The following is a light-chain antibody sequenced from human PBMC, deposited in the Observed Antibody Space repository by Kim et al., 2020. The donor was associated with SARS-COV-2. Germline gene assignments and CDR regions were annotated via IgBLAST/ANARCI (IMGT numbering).Light chain of an antibody. CDR3: QHTFSNFPLT. V-gene: IGKV1-39*01. J-gene: IGKJ4*01. Sequence: AVGNRVTITCRASQSINNYLSWYQQKPGKAPKLLSHGASSLQDGVPSRFSGSGSGTDFTLTMASLQPDDSATYYCQHTFSNFPLTFGGGTKVDIK. CDR1: QSINNY. CDR2: GAS.